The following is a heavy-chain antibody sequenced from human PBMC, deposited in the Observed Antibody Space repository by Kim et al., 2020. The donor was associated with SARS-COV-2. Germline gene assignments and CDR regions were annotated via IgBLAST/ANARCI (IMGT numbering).Heavy chain of an antibody. J-gene: IGHJ5*02. V-gene: IGHV3-11*01. Sequence: GSATDYADSVNGRFTSSRDNAKKPLSLQMNRLTPEDTAVYYCVRGPASWGQGTLVTVSS. CDR3: VRGPAS. CDR2: GSAT.